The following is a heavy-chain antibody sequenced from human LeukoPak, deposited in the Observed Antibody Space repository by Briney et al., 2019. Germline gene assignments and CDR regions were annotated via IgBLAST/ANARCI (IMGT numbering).Heavy chain of an antibody. V-gene: IGHV3-74*01. Sequence: PGGSLKLSCAASGNYWMHWVRQAPGKGLVWVSYITSDGSWTSYADSVKGRFTISKDNAKNTVYLQMNSLRAEDTAVYYCVSFYETYWGRGTLVTASS. CDR2: ITSDGSWT. D-gene: IGHD2/OR15-2a*01. J-gene: IGHJ4*02. CDR1: GNYW. CDR3: VSFYETY.